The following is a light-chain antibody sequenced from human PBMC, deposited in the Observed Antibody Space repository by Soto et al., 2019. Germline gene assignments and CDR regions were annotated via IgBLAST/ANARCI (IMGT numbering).Light chain of an antibody. J-gene: IGKJ1*01. V-gene: IGKV1-5*01. CDR3: QQRSNWPPWT. CDR2: YAS. Sequence: DIQMTQSPSTLSASVGDRVTITCRASQSISTWLAWYQQKPGKAPKLLIYYASSLESGVPSRFSGSGSGTEFTLTISSLEPEDFAVYYCQQRSNWPPWTFGQGTKVEIK. CDR1: QSISTW.